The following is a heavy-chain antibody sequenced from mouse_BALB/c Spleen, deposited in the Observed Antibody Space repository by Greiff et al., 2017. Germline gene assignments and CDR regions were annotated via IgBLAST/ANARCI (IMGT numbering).Heavy chain of an antibody. CDR3: ARESTMITAWFAY. Sequence: VQLQQSGPALVQPSQSLSITCTVSGFSLTSYGVHWVRQSPGKGLEWLGVIWSGGSTDYNAAFISRLSISKDNSKSQVFFKMNSLQANDTAIYYCARESTMITAWFAYWGQGTLVTVSA. D-gene: IGHD2-4*01. V-gene: IGHV2-2*02. CDR2: IWSGGST. CDR1: GFSLTSYG. J-gene: IGHJ3*01.